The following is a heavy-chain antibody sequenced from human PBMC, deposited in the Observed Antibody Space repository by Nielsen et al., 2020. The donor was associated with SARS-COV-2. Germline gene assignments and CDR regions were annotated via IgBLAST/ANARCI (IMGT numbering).Heavy chain of an antibody. CDR1: GFTFRTYS. Sequence: GGSLRLSCAASGFTFRTYSMNWVRQAPGKGLEWVSYISSSGSTIYYADSVKGRFTISRDNAKNSLYLQMNSLRAEDTAVYYCARVALRTAWLLHDYYGMDVWGQGTTVTVSS. D-gene: IGHD6-19*01. CDR3: ARVALRTAWLLHDYYGMDV. CDR2: ISSSGSTI. J-gene: IGHJ6*02. V-gene: IGHV3-48*04.